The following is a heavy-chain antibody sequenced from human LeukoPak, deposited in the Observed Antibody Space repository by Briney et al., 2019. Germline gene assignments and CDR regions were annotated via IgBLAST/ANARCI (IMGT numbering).Heavy chain of an antibody. CDR2: ISWNSGSI. J-gene: IGHJ4*02. D-gene: IGHD6-19*01. Sequence: GGSLRLSCAASGFTFDDYAMHWVRQAPGKGLEWVSGISWNSGSIGYADSVKGRFTISRDNAKNSLYLQMNSLRAEDTALYYCAKARLRIAVARYFDYWGQGTLVTVSS. V-gene: IGHV3-9*01. CDR3: AKARLRIAVARYFDY. CDR1: GFTFDDYA.